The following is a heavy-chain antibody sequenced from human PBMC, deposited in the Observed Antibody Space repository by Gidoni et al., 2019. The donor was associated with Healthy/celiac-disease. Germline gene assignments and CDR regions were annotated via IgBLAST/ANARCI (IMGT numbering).Heavy chain of an antibody. CDR1: GGYISSSNW. V-gene: IGHV4-4*02. CDR2: IYHSGST. D-gene: IGHD1-26*01. J-gene: IGHJ4*02. Sequence: QVQLQESGPGLVKPSGTLSLNFAVSGGYISSSNWWSWVRQPPGKGLEGIGEIYHSGSTNYNPSLKSRVTISVDKSKNQFSLKLSSVTAADTAVYYCARDVSGSYPRAFDYWGQGTLVTVSS. CDR3: ARDVSGSYPRAFDY.